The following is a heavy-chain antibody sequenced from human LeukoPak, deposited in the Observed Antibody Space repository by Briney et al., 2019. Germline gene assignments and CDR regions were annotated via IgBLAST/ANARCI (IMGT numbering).Heavy chain of an antibody. CDR2: ISGSGGST. CDR3: AKDYDRTITMVRGDHFDY. J-gene: IGHJ4*02. Sequence: GGSLRLSCAASGFTSSSYAMSWVRQAPGKRLEWVSAISGSGGSTYYADSVKGRFTISRDNSKNTLYLQMNSLRAEDTAVYYCAKDYDRTITMVRGDHFDYWGQGTLVTVSS. D-gene: IGHD3-10*01. V-gene: IGHV3-23*01. CDR1: GFTSSSYA.